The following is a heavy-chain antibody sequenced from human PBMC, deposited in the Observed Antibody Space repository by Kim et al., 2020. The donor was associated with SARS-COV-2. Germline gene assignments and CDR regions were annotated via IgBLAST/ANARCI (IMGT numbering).Heavy chain of an antibody. CDR2: ISSSSSYI. D-gene: IGHD3-22*01. CDR3: ARAFPRYYYDSSGPPPANY. J-gene: IGHJ4*02. V-gene: IGHV3-21*01. CDR1: GFTFSSYS. Sequence: GGSLRLSCAASGFTFSSYSMNWVRQAPGKGLEWVSSISSSSSYIYYADSVKGRFTISRDNAKNSLYLQMNSLRAEDTAVYYCARAFPRYYYDSSGPPPANYWGQGTLVTVSS.